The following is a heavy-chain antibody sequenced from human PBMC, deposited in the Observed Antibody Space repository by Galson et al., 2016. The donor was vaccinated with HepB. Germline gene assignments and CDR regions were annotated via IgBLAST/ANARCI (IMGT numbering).Heavy chain of an antibody. CDR2: IYWDDDK. CDR3: AHRPSPLSCPTTSCAGKVFDP. J-gene: IGHJ5*02. V-gene: IGHV2-5*02. CDR1: GFSLTTRGMG. Sequence: PALVKPTQTLTLTCTFSGFSLTTRGMGVGWLRQPPGKALEWLALIYWDDDKRYSPSLKTRLTITKDTSKNQVVLIMTNMDPVDTGTYYCAHRPSPLSCPTTSCAGKVFDPGGQGTLVTVSS. D-gene: IGHD2-2*01.